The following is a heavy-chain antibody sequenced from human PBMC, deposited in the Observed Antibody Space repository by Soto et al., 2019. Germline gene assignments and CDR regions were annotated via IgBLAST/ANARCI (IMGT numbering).Heavy chain of an antibody. J-gene: IGHJ6*02. D-gene: IGHD3-3*01. V-gene: IGHV3-30-3*01. CDR1: GFTLSSYA. CDR3: ARSVEGLTCGMDV. CDR2: ISYDGSNK. Sequence: GGSLRLSCAASGFTLSSYAMHWVRQAPGKGLEWVAVISYDGSNKYYADSVKGRFTISRDNSKDALYLQMNSLRAEDTAVYYCARSVEGLTCGMDVWGEGTTVTV.